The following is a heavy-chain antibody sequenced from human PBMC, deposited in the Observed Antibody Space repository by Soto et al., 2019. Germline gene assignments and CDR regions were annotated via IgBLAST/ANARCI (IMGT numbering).Heavy chain of an antibody. V-gene: IGHV4-31*02. D-gene: IGHD2-8*02. CDR2: IKYSGTT. CDR1: GASVGSGGYY. J-gene: IGHJ5*02. Sequence: TLSRNCTVSGASVGSGGYYWSWIRQVPGKGLECVGYIKYSGTTHSSPPLKGRVNISFTQPKNHALLNLTLVPGADPVVYFCARDVSDTGSPYWFAPWGKGLLVTVS. CDR3: ARDVSDTGSPYWFAP.